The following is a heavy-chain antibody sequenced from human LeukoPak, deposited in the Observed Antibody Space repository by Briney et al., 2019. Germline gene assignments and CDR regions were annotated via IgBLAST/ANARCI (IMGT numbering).Heavy chain of an antibody. CDR1: GVSISRTAYY. CDR2: VYYSGNT. CDR3: ARLSIYDTSGYYYEGKYFDY. D-gene: IGHD3-22*01. Sequence: SETLSLTRTVSGVSISRTAYYWGWIRQSPGKGLEWIANVYYSGNTYYNPSLKSRVTISVDTSKSQFSLELGSVTAADTAVYYCARLSIYDTSGYYYEGKYFDYWGQGTLVTVSS. V-gene: IGHV4-39*01. J-gene: IGHJ4*02.